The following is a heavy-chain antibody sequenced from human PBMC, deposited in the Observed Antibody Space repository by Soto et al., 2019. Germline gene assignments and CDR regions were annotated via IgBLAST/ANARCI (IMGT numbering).Heavy chain of an antibody. V-gene: IGHV1-2*04. CDR1: GYTFTGYY. Sequence: QVQLVQSGAEVKKPGASVKVSCKASGYTFTGYYMHWVRQAPGQGLEWMGWINPNSGGTNYAQKFQGWVTMTRDTSISTAYMELSRLRSDDTAVYYCAREGKLGIAAAGLTMDLKRYYWFDPWGQGTLVTVSS. D-gene: IGHD6-13*01. CDR2: INPNSGGT. J-gene: IGHJ5*02. CDR3: AREGKLGIAAAGLTMDLKRYYWFDP.